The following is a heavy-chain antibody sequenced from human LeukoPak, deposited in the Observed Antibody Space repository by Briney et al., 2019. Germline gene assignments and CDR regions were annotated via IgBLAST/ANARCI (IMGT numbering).Heavy chain of an antibody. J-gene: IGHJ4*02. CDR3: VREREKQWLF. D-gene: IGHD6-19*01. V-gene: IGHV4-61*02. CDR2: IYTSGST. CDR1: GGSISSGSYY. Sequence: KASETLSLTCTVSGGSISSGSYYWSWIRQPAGKGLEWIGRIYTSGSTNYNPSLKSRVTISVDTSKNQFSLKLNSVTAADTAVYYCVREREKQWLFWGQGTLVPVSS.